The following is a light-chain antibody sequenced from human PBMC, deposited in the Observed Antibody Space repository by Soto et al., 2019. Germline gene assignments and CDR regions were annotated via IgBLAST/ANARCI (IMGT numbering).Light chain of an antibody. CDR1: QSISRY. V-gene: IGKV1-39*01. J-gene: IGKJ1*01. CDR3: QQSRNTWT. Sequence: DIQMTQSPSSLSASVGDRVTITCRASQSISRYLNWYQQKPGKAPQPLIYAASSLQSGVPSRFSGSGSGTDFTLTISNLQPEDFATYYCQQSRNTWTFGQGTKVDI. CDR2: AAS.